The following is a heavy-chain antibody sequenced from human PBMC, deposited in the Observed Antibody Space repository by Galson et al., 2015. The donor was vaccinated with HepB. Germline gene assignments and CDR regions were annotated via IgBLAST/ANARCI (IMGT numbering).Heavy chain of an antibody. CDR2: ISGSGGST. CDR1: GFPFRRYG. V-gene: IGHV3-23*01. D-gene: IGHD4/OR15-4a*01. J-gene: IGHJ3*01. Sequence: SLRLSCAASGFPFRRYGMTWVRQAPGKGLEWVSGISGSGGSTYYADSVKGRVTIARDNSKNTLYLRMNRLRVEDTAVYYCAKDDMESPYGGYALDVWGQGTMVTVSS. CDR3: AKDDMESPYGGYALDV.